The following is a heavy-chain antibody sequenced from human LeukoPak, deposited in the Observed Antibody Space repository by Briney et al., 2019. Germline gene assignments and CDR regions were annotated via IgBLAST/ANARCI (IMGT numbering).Heavy chain of an antibody. CDR2: ISSSSSYI. CDR3: AKVAGPWTYYYYYGMDV. V-gene: IGHV3-21*01. D-gene: IGHD6-19*01. J-gene: IGHJ6*02. CDR1: GFTFSSYS. Sequence: GGSLRLSCAASGFTFSSYSMNWVRQAPGKGLEWVSSISSSSSYIYYADSVKGRFTISRDNAKNSLYLQMNSLRAEDTAVYYCAKVAGPWTYYYYYGMDVWGQGTTVTVSS.